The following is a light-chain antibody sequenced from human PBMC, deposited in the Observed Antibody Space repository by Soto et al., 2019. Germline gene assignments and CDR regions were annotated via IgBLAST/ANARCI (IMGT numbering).Light chain of an antibody. J-gene: IGKJ5*01. V-gene: IGKV3-15*01. CDR3: QQYNDWPPIT. Sequence: EVMMTQSPATLSVSPGDTATLSCRASQSVNNNLAWYQQKPGQAPRLLMYYASTRATDVPARFSGSGSGTEFTLTISSLQSEDFADYYCQQYNDWPPITFGQGTRLEIK. CDR1: QSVNNN. CDR2: YAS.